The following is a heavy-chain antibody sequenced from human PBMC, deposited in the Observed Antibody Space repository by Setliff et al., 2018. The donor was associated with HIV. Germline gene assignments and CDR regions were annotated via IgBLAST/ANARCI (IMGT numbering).Heavy chain of an antibody. CDR3: TSHFGYCSSTSCEGY. Sequence: GGSLRLSCAASGFIFSSYAMHWVRQAPGKGLEWVAVMSYDGNNKYYADSVKGRFTISRDNSKNTLFLQMNSLRAEDTAVYYCTSHFGYCSSTSCEGYWGQGALVTVSS. D-gene: IGHD2-2*01. V-gene: IGHV3-30*07. CDR2: MSYDGNNK. J-gene: IGHJ4*02. CDR1: GFIFSSYA.